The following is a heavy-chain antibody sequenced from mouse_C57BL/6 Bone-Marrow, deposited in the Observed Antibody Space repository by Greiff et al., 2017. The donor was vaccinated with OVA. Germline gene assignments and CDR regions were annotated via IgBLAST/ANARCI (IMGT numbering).Heavy chain of an antibody. CDR3: ANYYGSSYAMDY. D-gene: IGHD1-1*01. CDR1: GYTFTSYW. V-gene: IGHV1-53*01. CDR2: INPSNGGT. Sequence: VQLQQPGTELVKPGASVKLSCKASGYTFTSYWMHWVKQRPGQGLEWIGNINPSNGGTNYNEKFKSKATLTVDQSSSTAYMQLNSLTSEDSAVYYCANYYGSSYAMDYWGQGTSVTVSS. J-gene: IGHJ4*01.